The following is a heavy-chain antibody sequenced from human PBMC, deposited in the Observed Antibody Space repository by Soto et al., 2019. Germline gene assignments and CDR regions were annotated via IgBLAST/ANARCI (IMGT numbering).Heavy chain of an antibody. Sequence: QITLKESGPTLVKPTQTLTLTCTFSGFSLTSGVVGVGCIRQPPGEALEWLALIYWNDEQYYNPSLRNRLTITRDTSKNQVVLTMTNMDPVDTATYYCAHRLPGPSGYDVWGQGTTVNVSS. J-gene: IGHJ6*02. V-gene: IGHV2-5*01. CDR2: IYWNDEQ. CDR3: AHRLPGPSGYDV. CDR1: GFSLTSGVVG. D-gene: IGHD6-13*01.